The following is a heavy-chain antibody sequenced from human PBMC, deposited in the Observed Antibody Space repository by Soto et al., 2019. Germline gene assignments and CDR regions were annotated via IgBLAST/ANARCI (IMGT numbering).Heavy chain of an antibody. D-gene: IGHD3-10*01. CDR1: GFTFNTYV. CDR3: ARDRYGSGSLFDS. Sequence: GGSLRLSCAASGFTFNTYVMSWVRQAPGKGLEWVSEISGNSANTYYADSVKGRFTISRDNSKNTLYLQMNSLRDEDTAVYYCARDRYGSGSLFDSWGQGTLVTVSS. J-gene: IGHJ4*02. V-gene: IGHV3-23*01. CDR2: ISGNSANT.